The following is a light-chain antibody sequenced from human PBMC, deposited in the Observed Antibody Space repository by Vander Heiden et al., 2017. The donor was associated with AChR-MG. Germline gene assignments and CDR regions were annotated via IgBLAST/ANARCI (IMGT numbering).Light chain of an antibody. J-gene: IGKJ2*01. CDR2: KAS. V-gene: IGKV1-5*03. Sequence: DIQMTQSPSTLSASVGDRVTITCRASQSISSWLGWYQQKPGKAPNLLIYKASSLDSGVPSRFSGSGSGTEFTLTISSLQPDDVATYYCQQYYSYPYTFGQGTNLEIK. CDR1: QSISSW. CDR3: QQYYSYPYT.